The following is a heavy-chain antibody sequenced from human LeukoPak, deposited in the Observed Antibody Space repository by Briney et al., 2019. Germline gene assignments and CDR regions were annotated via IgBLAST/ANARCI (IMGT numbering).Heavy chain of an antibody. CDR1: GFMFSSYW. Sequence: GGSLRLSCAASGFMFSSYWMSWVRQAPGRGLEWVADIKEDGSEKSYVDSVKGRFTISRDNAKNSLYLQMNSLRAEDTAVYYCARERRVGIVVVITLFDYWGQGTLVTVSS. CDR2: IKEDGSEK. D-gene: IGHD3-22*01. J-gene: IGHJ4*02. V-gene: IGHV3-7*01. CDR3: ARERRVGIVVVITLFDY.